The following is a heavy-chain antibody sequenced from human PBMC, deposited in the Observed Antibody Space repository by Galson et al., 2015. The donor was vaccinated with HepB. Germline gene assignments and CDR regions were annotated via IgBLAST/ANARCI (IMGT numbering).Heavy chain of an antibody. CDR1: GYTFTSYA. CDR2: INTNTGNP. CDR3: ARDWNLSSTGNHDAFDI. V-gene: IGHV7-4-1*02. Sequence: SVKVSCKASGYTFTSYAMNWVRQAPGQGLEWMGWINTNTGNPTYAQGFTGRFVFSLDTSVSTAYLQISSLKAEDTAVYYCARDWNLSSTGNHDAFDIWGQGTMVTVSS. D-gene: IGHD2-2*01. J-gene: IGHJ3*02.